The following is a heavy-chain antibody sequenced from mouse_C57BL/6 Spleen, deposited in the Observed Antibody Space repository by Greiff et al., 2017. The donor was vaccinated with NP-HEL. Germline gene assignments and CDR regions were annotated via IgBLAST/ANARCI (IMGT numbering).Heavy chain of an antibody. CDR1: GFTFSSYG. J-gene: IGHJ3*01. CDR3: ARLEFSWFAY. Sequence: EVQLVESGGDLVKPGGSLKLSCAASGFTFSSYGMSWVRQTPDKRLEWVATISSGGSYTYYPDSVKGRFTISIDNAKNTLYLQMSSLKSEDTAMYYCARLEFSWFAYWGQGTLVTVSA. V-gene: IGHV5-6*01. CDR2: ISSGGSYT.